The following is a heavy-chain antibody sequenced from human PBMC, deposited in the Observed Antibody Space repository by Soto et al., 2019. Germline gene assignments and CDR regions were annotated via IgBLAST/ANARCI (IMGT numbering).Heavy chain of an antibody. V-gene: IGHV1-69*04. D-gene: IGHD2-15*01. CDR1: GGTFSSYA. CDR3: ARVNRYCSGGSCYENYFDY. CDR2: IIPIFGRT. J-gene: IGHJ4*02. Sequence: GASVKISCKASGGTFSSYAISWVRQAPGQGLEWMGRIIPIFGRTNYAQNFQGRVTMTRDTSTSIVYMELSSLRSEDTAVYYCARVNRYCSGGSCYENYFDYWGQGTLVTVSS.